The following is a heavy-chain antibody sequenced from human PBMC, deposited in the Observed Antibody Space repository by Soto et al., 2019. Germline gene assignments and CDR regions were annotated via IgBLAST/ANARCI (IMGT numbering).Heavy chain of an antibody. D-gene: IGHD3-16*01. Sequence: QVQLVQSGAEVKKPGASVKVSGKASGYTFTSYDINWVRQATGQGLEGMGWMNPNSANTGYPQKSQGRVPMTRTTTISTAYRAVSSLRTEASAAYYCAREGVRGMEVWGQGTTVTVSS. J-gene: IGHJ6*02. CDR2: MNPNSANT. CDR1: GYTFTSYD. CDR3: AREGVRGMEV. V-gene: IGHV1-8*01.